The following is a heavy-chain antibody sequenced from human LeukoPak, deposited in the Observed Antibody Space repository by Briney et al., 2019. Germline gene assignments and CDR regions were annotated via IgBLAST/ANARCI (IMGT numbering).Heavy chain of an antibody. D-gene: IGHD6-13*01. Sequence: LPGGSLRLSCAASGFTFSSYAMSWVRQAPGKGLEWVSAISGSGGSTYYADSVKGRFTISRDNSKNTLYLQMNSLRADDTAVYYCAKRGIAAAASFDYWGQGTLVSVSS. CDR1: GFTFSSYA. CDR2: ISGSGGST. CDR3: AKRGIAAAASFDY. V-gene: IGHV3-23*01. J-gene: IGHJ4*02.